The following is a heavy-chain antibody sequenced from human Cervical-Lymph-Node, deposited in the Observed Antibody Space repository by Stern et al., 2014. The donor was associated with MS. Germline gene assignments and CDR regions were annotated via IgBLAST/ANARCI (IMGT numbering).Heavy chain of an antibody. J-gene: IGHJ5*01. Sequence: VQLVESGGGLVKPGGSLTLSCAASGFNIVTYSMNWVRQAPGKGLAWVSFISSTSSNIKYADAVRGRFTISRDNAKNSLFLHMSGLRVEDAAVYYCASTSGWFDSWGQGIQVTVSS. CDR2: ISSTSSNI. CDR1: GFNIVTYS. CDR3: ASTSGWFDS. V-gene: IGHV3-21*01.